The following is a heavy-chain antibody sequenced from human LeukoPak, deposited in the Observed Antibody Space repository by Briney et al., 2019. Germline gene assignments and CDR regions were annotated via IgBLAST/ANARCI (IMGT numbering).Heavy chain of an antibody. CDR2: ISSSSSYI. V-gene: IGHV3-21*01. J-gene: IGHJ4*02. CDR3: ARGASRADY. Sequence: GGSLRLSCAASGFTFRSYNMNWVRQAPENRPEWVSSISSSSSYIYYADSVKGRLTISRDNAKNSLYLQMNSLRAEVTALYYCARGASRADYWGQGTLVTVS. CDR1: GFTFRSYN.